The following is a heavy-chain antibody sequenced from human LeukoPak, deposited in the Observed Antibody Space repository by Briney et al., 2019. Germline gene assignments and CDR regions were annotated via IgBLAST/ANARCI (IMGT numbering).Heavy chain of an antibody. Sequence: PGGPLRLSCAASGFTFSSYAMSWVRQAPGKGLEWVSAISGSGGSTYYADSVKGRFTISRDNSKNTLYLQMNSLRAKDTAVYYCAKDSRGYSYGFSSLNYWGQGTLVTVSS. V-gene: IGHV3-23*01. CDR1: GFTFSSYA. J-gene: IGHJ4*02. D-gene: IGHD5-18*01. CDR3: AKDSRGYSYGFSSLNY. CDR2: ISGSGGST.